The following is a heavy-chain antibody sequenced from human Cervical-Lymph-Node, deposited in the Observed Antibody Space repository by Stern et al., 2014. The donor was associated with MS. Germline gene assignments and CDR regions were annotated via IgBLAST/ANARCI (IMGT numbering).Heavy chain of an antibody. D-gene: IGHD3-10*01. CDR1: AYTITDYY. CDR3: ARGGGYSYSTLDY. Sequence: QVKLVQSGAEVKKPGASVKVSCKASAYTITDYYTHWVRQAPGHGLEWMGWINPSSCGTYAAQKVQGRLTRTRDTSISTAYMELSSLRSDDTAVYYCARGGGYSYSTLDYWGQGTQVTVSS. CDR2: INPSSCGT. J-gene: IGHJ4*02. V-gene: IGHV1-2*02.